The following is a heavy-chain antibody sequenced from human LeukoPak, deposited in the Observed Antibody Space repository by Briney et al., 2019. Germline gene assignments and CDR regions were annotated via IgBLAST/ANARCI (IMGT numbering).Heavy chain of an antibody. D-gene: IGHD3-3*01. Sequence: SGGSLRLSCAASGFTFSSYAMSWVRQAPGKGLEWVSGISGSGGSTYYADSVKGRFTISRDNSKNTLYLQMNSLRAEDTAVYYCAKDNVPVLWSGYPTRWGQGTLVTVPS. J-gene: IGHJ4*02. CDR1: GFTFSSYA. CDR2: ISGSGGST. V-gene: IGHV3-23*01. CDR3: AKDNVPVLWSGYPTR.